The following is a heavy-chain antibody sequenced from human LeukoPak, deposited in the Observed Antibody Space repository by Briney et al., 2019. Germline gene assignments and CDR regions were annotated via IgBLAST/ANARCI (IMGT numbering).Heavy chain of an antibody. CDR1: GFTFSSYS. CDR3: ARPTVTTGVDAFDI. V-gene: IGHV3-7*01. D-gene: IGHD4-17*01. CDR2: IKQDGSET. Sequence: GGSLRLSCAASGFTFSSYSMNWVRQAPGKGLECLANIKQDGSETYYADSVKGRFTISRDNAKNSLYLQMNSLRAEDTAVYYCARPTVTTGVDAFDIWGQGTMVTVSS. J-gene: IGHJ3*02.